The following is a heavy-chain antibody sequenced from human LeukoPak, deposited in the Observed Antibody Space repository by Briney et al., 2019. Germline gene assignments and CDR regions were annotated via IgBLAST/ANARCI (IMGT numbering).Heavy chain of an antibody. CDR3: ATGFGSGSYYNFDY. Sequence: ASVKVSCKVSGYTLTELSMHWVRQAPGKGLEWRGGFDPEDGETIYAQKFQGRVTMTEDTSTDTAYMELSSLRSEDTAVYYCATGFGSGSYYNFDYWGQGTLVTVSS. V-gene: IGHV1-24*01. D-gene: IGHD3-10*01. CDR1: GYTLTELS. J-gene: IGHJ4*02. CDR2: FDPEDGET.